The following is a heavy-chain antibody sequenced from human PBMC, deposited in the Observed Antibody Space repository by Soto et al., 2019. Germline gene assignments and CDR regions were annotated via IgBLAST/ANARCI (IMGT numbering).Heavy chain of an antibody. D-gene: IGHD6-6*01. CDR3: ARQAAYSGSSQYQFDY. V-gene: IGHV1-2*02. CDR1: GYTFTGYS. CDR2: ISPNNGGT. Sequence: ASVKVSCKASGYTFTGYSLHWVRRAPGHGLEWMGWISPNNGGTKYAQNFQGRVTMTRDTSVTTAYLELSRLTSDDTAVYYCARQAAYSGSSQYQFDYWGQGTLVTVSS. J-gene: IGHJ4*02.